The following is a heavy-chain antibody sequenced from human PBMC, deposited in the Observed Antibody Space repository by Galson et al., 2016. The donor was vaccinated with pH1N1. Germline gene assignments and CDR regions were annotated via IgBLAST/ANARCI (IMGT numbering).Heavy chain of an antibody. Sequence: SLSLSCAASGLSVRNNYMNWVRQAPGKGLEWVSVIDSGGNSFYADSVKGRFTMSRDNSKNTVYLRMNSLTREDTAVYFCARPRIASPGALHHWGQGTRVTVSS. CDR1: GLSVRNNY. D-gene: IGHD1-26*01. CDR2: IDSGGNS. CDR3: ARPRIASPGALHH. V-gene: IGHV3-66*02. J-gene: IGHJ1*01.